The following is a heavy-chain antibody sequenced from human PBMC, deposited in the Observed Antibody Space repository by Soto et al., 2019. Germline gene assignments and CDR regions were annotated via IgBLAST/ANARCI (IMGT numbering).Heavy chain of an antibody. D-gene: IGHD7-27*01. V-gene: IGHV1-2*04. Sequence: ASVTVSCKASVYTFTDYYMHWVRQAPGQGLAWMGWINPNSGGTNYAHKVQGWVTMTRDTSISTAYLELSRRRSDDTDVYYCARGLGMGAFDIWGQGTMVTVSS. CDR1: VYTFTDYY. J-gene: IGHJ3*02. CDR2: INPNSGGT. CDR3: ARGLGMGAFDI.